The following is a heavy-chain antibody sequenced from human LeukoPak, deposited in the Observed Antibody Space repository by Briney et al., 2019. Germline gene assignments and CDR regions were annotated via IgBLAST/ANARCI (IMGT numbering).Heavy chain of an antibody. CDR3: ATPPPQLQGVLMVAATPLAD. D-gene: IGHD2-15*01. J-gene: IGHJ4*02. CDR1: GYTLTELS. CDR2: FDPEDGET. V-gene: IGHV1-24*01. Sequence: ASVKVSCKVSGYTLTELSMHWVRQAPGKGLEWMGGFDPEDGETIYAQKFQGRVTMTEDTSTDTAYMELSSLRSEDTAVYYCATPPPQLQGVLMVAATPLADWGQGTLVTVSS.